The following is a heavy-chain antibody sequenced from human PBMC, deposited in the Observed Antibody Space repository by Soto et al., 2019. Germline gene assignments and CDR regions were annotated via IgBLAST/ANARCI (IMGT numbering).Heavy chain of an antibody. D-gene: IGHD3-3*01. Sequence: GGSLRLSCAASGFTFSSYGMHWVRQAPGKGLEWVAVIWYDGSNKYYADSVKGRFTISRDNSKNTLYLQMNSLRAEDTAVYYCARDPYYDFWSGYKGGYFDYWGQGTLVTVSS. CDR3: ARDPYYDFWSGYKGGYFDY. CDR1: GFTFSSYG. V-gene: IGHV3-33*01. CDR2: IWYDGSNK. J-gene: IGHJ4*02.